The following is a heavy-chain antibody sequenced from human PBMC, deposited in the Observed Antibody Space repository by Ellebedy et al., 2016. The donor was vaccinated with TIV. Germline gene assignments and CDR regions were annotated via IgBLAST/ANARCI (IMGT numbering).Heavy chain of an antibody. V-gene: IGHV4-39*07. Sequence: MPSETLSLTCIVSGASINSNNYYWGWIRHTAGKGLEWIGRMYYTGRSYYNPSLKSRVTISTDTSKTQFSLTVPSLTAADTGIYYCASGKGSTWASYGFYLWGQGTMVTVSS. D-gene: IGHD6-13*01. CDR3: ASGKGSTWASYGFYL. J-gene: IGHJ3*01. CDR2: MYYTGRS. CDR1: GASINSNNYY.